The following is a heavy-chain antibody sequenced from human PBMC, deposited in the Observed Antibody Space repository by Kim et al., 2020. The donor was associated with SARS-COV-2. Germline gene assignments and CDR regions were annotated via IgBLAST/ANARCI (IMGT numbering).Heavy chain of an antibody. CDR1: GYTFIRYA. V-gene: IGHV1-3*01. D-gene: IGHD2-15*01. CDR2: IDAGGGNT. CDR3: ARGWSATGIDP. Sequence: ASVKVSCKASGYTFIRYAIHWMRQAPGQRLEWMGWIDAGGGNTKYSQRFQGRVTITRDTSASTTYMELSSLRSEDTGIYYCARGWSATGIDPWGQGTLVTVSS. J-gene: IGHJ5*02.